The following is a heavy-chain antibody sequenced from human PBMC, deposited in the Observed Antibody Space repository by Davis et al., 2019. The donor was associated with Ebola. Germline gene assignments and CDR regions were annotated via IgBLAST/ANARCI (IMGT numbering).Heavy chain of an antibody. CDR2: VNHGGMT. J-gene: IGHJ5*02. Sequence: MPSETLSLTCTVSGGSITSYYWTWIRQPPGKGLEWIGAVNHGGMTNYNAPLKSRVTISVDTSKNQVSLKLSSVTAADTAVYYCARGGRLVWSTVSSFHPPKDNWFDPWGQGTLVTVSS. D-gene: IGHD4-17*01. V-gene: IGHV4-34*01. CDR1: GGSITSYY. CDR3: ARGGRLVWSTVSSFHPPKDNWFDP.